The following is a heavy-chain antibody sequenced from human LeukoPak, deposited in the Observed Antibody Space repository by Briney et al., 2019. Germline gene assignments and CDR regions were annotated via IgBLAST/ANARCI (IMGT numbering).Heavy chain of an antibody. CDR1: GGSINRDNW. D-gene: IGHD3-10*01. J-gene: IGHJ4*02. CDR2: IYYIGTT. Sequence: SETLSLTCAVSGGSINRDNWWTWVRQHPGKGLEWIGYIYYIGTTYYNPSLKSRLTMSVDTSNNQFSLKLSSVTVANTAVYYCARGHYFGSGDVFFDYWGQGALVTVSS. CDR3: ARGHYFGSGDVFFDY. V-gene: IGHV4-31*11.